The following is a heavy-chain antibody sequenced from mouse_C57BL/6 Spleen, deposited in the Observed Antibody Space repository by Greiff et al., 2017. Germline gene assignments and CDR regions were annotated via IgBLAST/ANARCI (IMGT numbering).Heavy chain of an antibody. CDR2: IDPSDGDT. Sequence: VQLQQPGAELVKPGASVKLSCKASGYTFTSSWMNWVKQRPIQGLEWIGNIDPSDGDTNYNQKFKGQATLTVDKSSSTAYMQLIRLTSEESAGYFCARRSNSDEYYIDYWGPGTTLTVSS. D-gene: IGHD4-1*01. CDR3: ARRSNSDEYYIDY. CDR1: GYTFTSSW. J-gene: IGHJ2*01. V-gene: IGHV1-69*02.